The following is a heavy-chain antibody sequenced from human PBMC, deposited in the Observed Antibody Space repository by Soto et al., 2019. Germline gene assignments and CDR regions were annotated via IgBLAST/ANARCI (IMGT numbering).Heavy chain of an antibody. CDR2: ISSSSSYT. V-gene: IGHV3-11*05. CDR3: ARDNSGHYYGWFEP. Sequence: GGSLRLSCAASGFTFSDYYMSWIRQAPGKGLEWISYISSSSSYTVYADSVKGRFTISRDDAKNSLYLQMNSLRAEDTAIYYCARDNSGHYYGWFEPWGQGSLVTVSS. CDR1: GFTFSDYY. D-gene: IGHD3-3*01. J-gene: IGHJ5*02.